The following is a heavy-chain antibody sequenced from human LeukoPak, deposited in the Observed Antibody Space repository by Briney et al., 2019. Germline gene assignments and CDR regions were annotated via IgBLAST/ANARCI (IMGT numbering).Heavy chain of an antibody. CDR3: ASLVLITMVRGSKAQTVDY. D-gene: IGHD3-10*01. CDR1: GYTFTGYY. J-gene: IGHJ4*02. Sequence: ASVKVSCKASGYTFTGYYMHWVRQAPGQGLEWMGRINPNSGGTNYAQKFQGRVTMTRDTSISTAYMELSRLRSDDTAVYYCASLVLITMVRGSKAQTVDYWGQGTLVTVSS. V-gene: IGHV1-2*06. CDR2: INPNSGGT.